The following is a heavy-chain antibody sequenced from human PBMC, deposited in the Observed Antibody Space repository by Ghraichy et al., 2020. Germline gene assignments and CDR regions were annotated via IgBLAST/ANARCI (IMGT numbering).Heavy chain of an antibody. CDR1: GFSLSTSGMC. D-gene: IGHD6-19*01. Sequence: SGPTLVKPTQTLTLTCTFSGFSLSTSGMCVSWIRQPPGKALEWLALIDWDDDKYYSTSLKTRLTISKDTSKNQVVLKMTNMDPVDTATYYCARGIGYIAVAGTWREYYMDVWGKGTTVTVSS. J-gene: IGHJ6*03. CDR2: IDWDDDK. V-gene: IGHV2-70*01. CDR3: ARGIGYIAVAGTWREYYMDV.